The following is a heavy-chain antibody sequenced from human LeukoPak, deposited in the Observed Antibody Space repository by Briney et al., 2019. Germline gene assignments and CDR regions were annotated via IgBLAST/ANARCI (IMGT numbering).Heavy chain of an antibody. CDR1: GYTFTGYY. J-gene: IGHJ3*02. Sequence: ASVKVFCKASGYTFTGYYMHGVRQDPGQGLEWLGWIIPNSVGTNYAQKFQGWVTMTRDTSISTAYMELSRLRSDDTAVYYCARETERSPDYYDSSGYYSEVHDAFDIWGQGTMVTVSS. CDR3: ARETERSPDYYDSSGYYSEVHDAFDI. CDR2: IIPNSVGT. D-gene: IGHD3-22*01. V-gene: IGHV1-2*04.